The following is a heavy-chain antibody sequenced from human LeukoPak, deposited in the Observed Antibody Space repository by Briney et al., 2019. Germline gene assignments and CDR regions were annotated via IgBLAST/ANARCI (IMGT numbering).Heavy chain of an antibody. J-gene: IGHJ5*02. D-gene: IGHD6-13*01. V-gene: IGHV1-24*01. CDR3: ARVQYSIAAAGTRFWFDP. CDR1: GYTLTELS. Sequence: ASVKVSCKVSGYTLTELSMHWVRQAPGKGLEWMGGFDPEDGETIYAQKFQGRVTMTRDTSISTAYMELSRLRSDDTAVYYCARVQYSIAAAGTRFWFDPWGQGTLVTVSS. CDR2: FDPEDGET.